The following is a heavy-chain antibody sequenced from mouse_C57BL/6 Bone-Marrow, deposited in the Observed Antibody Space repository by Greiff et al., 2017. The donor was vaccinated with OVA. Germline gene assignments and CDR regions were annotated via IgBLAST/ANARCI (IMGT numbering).Heavy chain of an antibody. J-gene: IGHJ4*01. CDR3: AMRNITTVVAPGYYYAMDY. D-gene: IGHD1-1*01. CDR2: IHPSDSDT. V-gene: IGHV1-74*01. CDR1: GYTFTSYW. Sequence: QVQLQQSGAELVKPGASVKVSCKASGYTFTSYWMHWVKQRPGQGLEWIGRIHPSDSDTNYNQKFKGKATLTVDKSSSTADMQLSSLTSEDSAVYYCAMRNITTVVAPGYYYAMDYWGQGTSVTVSS.